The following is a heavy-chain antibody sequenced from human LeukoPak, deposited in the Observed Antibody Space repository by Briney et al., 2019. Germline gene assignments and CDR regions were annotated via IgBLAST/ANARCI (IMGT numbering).Heavy chain of an antibody. D-gene: IGHD6-13*01. CDR1: GFTVSSYY. V-gene: IGHV3-53*01. Sequence: GGSLRLSCAASGFTVSSYYMSWVRQAPGKGLEWVSVIYSGGSTYYADSVKGRFTISRDNSENTLYLQVNSLRAEDTAVYYCATAAEVYYYYGMDVWGQGTTVTVSS. J-gene: IGHJ6*02. CDR3: ATAAEVYYYYGMDV. CDR2: IYSGGST.